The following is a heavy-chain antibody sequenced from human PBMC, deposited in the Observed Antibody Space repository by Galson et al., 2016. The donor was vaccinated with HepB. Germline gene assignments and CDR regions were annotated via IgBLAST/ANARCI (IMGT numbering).Heavy chain of an antibody. Sequence: SLRLSCAASGFSVSNNYMSWVRQAPGKGLEWVSLTWPDGSQKYYADSVKGRFTISRDNSKNTVSLEMNSLRAEDTAIYYCARGDIVSTPGRFFDYWGQGTLVTVSS. CDR2: TWPDGSQK. D-gene: IGHD5/OR15-5a*01. J-gene: IGHJ4*02. V-gene: IGHV3-33*08. CDR1: GFSVSNNY. CDR3: ARGDIVSTPGRFFDY.